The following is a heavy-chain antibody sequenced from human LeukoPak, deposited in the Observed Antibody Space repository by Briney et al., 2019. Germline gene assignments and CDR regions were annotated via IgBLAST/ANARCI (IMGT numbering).Heavy chain of an antibody. D-gene: IGHD1-26*01. CDR1: GYTFISYD. J-gene: IGHJ3*02. Sequence: GASVKVSCKASGYTFISYDINWVRQATGQGLEWMGWINPYNGNTNYAQKLQGRVTMTTDTSTSTAYMELRSLRSDDTAVYYCASAGIDRWELLTHAFDIWGQGTMVTVSS. V-gene: IGHV1-18*01. CDR2: INPYNGNT. CDR3: ASAGIDRWELLTHAFDI.